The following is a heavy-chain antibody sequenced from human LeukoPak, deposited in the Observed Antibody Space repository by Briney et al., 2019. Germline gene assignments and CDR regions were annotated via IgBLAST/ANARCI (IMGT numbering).Heavy chain of an antibody. CDR3: ARGAYGGNSVPHDY. J-gene: IGHJ4*02. CDR1: GGSISSYY. Sequence: SETLSLTCTVSGGSISSYYWSWIRQPPGKGLEWIGYIYYSGSTNYNPSLKSRVTISVDTSKNQFSLKLSSVTAADTAVYYCARGAYGGNSVPHDYWGQGTLVTVSS. V-gene: IGHV4-59*01. D-gene: IGHD4-23*01. CDR2: IYYSGST.